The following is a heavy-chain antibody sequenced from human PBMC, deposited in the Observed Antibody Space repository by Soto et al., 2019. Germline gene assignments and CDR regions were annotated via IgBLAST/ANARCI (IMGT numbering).Heavy chain of an antibody. V-gene: IGHV3-64D*06. CDR1: GFTFSDYY. CDR2: ISSTNGGST. CDR3: VKGEYYYDSSGYYPFDY. Sequence: GGSLRLSCTASGFTFSDYYMNWFRQAPGKGLEWVSYISSTNGGSTHYADSVKGRFTISRDNSKNTQYLQMSSLRADDTAVYYCVKGEYYYDSSGYYPFDYWGQGTLVTVSS. D-gene: IGHD3-22*01. J-gene: IGHJ4*02.